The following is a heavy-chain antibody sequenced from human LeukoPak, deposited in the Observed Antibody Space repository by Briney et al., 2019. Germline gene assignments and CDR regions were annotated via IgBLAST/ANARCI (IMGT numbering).Heavy chain of an antibody. CDR1: GGSIRSYS. V-gene: IGHV4-59*01. CDR2: IYDTGSA. J-gene: IGHJ4*02. Sequence: SETLSLTCTVSGGSIRSYSWSWIRQPPGKGLEWMGYIYDTGSANYNPSLKSRVTISVDTSKNQFSLKLSSVTAADTAVYYCARGAYIYGFWGQGTLVTVSS. D-gene: IGHD5-18*01. CDR3: ARGAYIYGF.